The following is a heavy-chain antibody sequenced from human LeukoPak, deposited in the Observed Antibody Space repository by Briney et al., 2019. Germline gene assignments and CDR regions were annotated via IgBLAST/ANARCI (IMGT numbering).Heavy chain of an antibody. CDR3: ARDFDYSDYGGQGRFDP. J-gene: IGHJ5*02. CDR2: ISAYNGNT. CDR1: GYTFTGYY. V-gene: IGHV1-18*04. Sequence: GASVKVSCKASGYTFTGYYMHWVRQAPGQGLEWMGWISAYNGNTNSAQKLRGRVTMTTDTSTSTAYMELRSLRSDDTAVYYCARDFDYSDYGGQGRFDPWGQGTLVTVSS. D-gene: IGHD4-11*01.